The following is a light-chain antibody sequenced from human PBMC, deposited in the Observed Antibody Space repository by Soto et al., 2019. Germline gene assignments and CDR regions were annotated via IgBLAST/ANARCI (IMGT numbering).Light chain of an antibody. Sequence: EIVLTQSPATLSLSPGERATLSCRASQSVSSYLAWYQQKPGQAPRLLIYGASTRATGIPARFSGSGSGTEFTLTISSLQSEDLALYYCQQYNNWPWTFGQGTKVDIK. V-gene: IGKV3-15*01. J-gene: IGKJ1*01. CDR3: QQYNNWPWT. CDR2: GAS. CDR1: QSVSSY.